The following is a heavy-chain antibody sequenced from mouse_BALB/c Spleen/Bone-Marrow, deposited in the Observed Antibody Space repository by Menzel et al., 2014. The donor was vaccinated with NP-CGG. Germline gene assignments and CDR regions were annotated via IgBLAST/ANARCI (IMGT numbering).Heavy chain of an antibody. V-gene: IGHV1S29*02. Sequence: EVQLQQSGPELVKPGASVKISCKASGYTFTDYNMHWVKQSHGKSLEWIGYIYPYNGGTGYNQKFKSKATLTVDNSSSTAYMELRSLTSEDSAVYYCARLGRDYWGQGTTLTGSS. J-gene: IGHJ2*01. CDR1: GYTFTDYN. CDR3: ARLGRDY. D-gene: IGHD4-1*01. CDR2: IYPYNGGT.